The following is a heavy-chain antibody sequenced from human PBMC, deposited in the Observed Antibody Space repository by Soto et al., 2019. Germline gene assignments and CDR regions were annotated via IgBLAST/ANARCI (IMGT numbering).Heavy chain of an antibody. CDR2: INPRTGDT. J-gene: IGHJ4*02. V-gene: IGHV1-8*02. CDR3: VRQPGGGATPGDDY. D-gene: IGHD3-10*01. CDR1: GYNFDAFD. Sequence: QVQLVQSGAEVKKPGASVKVSCEASGYNFDAFDIHWVRQAAGQALGCMGGINPRTGDTAFAQEFQDGVTMTSDTSRNTAYMEVRGLRSEDTAVYFCVRQPGGGATPGDDYWGQGTLVTVSS.